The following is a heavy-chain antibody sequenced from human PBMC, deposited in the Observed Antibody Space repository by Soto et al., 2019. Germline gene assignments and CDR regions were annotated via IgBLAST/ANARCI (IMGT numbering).Heavy chain of an antibody. CDR1: GFTFSSYA. V-gene: IGHV3-23*01. CDR3: AKDQGLGYCSGGSCYSVPAFDI. CDR2: ISGSGGST. Sequence: EVQLLESGGGLVQPGGSLRLSCAACGFTFSSYAMSWVRQAPGKGLEWVSAISGSGGSTYYADSVKGRFTISRDNSKNTLYLQMNSLRAEDTAVYYCAKDQGLGYCSGGSCYSVPAFDIWGQGTMVTVSS. J-gene: IGHJ3*02. D-gene: IGHD2-15*01.